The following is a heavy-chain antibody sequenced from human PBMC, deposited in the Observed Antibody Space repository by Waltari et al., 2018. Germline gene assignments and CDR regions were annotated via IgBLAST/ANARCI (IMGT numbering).Heavy chain of an antibody. V-gene: IGHV1-2*02. CDR2: INPNSGGT. CDR1: GYTFTGYY. J-gene: IGHJ4*02. Sequence: QVQLVQSGAEVKKPGASVKVSCKASGYTFTGYYMHWVRQAPGQGLEWMGWINPNSGGTNYAQKCQGRVTMTRDTSISTAYMELSRLRSDDTAVYYCARDRGYSDYDSRYFDYWGQGTLVTVSS. D-gene: IGHD5-12*01. CDR3: ARDRGYSDYDSRYFDY.